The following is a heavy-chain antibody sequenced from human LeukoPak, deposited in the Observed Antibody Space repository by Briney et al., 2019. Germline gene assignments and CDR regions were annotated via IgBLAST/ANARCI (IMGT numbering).Heavy chain of an antibody. V-gene: IGHV3-23*01. D-gene: IGHD3-22*01. Sequence: GGSLRLSCASSGFTFSSYAMSWVRQAPGKGLEWVSTIGGTGVRTYYADSVKGRFTISRDNSKNTLYLQINSLRAEDTAVYFCAKADYYDSSGPDYWGQGTLVTVSS. CDR1: GFTFSSYA. J-gene: IGHJ4*02. CDR2: IGGTGVRT. CDR3: AKADYYDSSGPDY.